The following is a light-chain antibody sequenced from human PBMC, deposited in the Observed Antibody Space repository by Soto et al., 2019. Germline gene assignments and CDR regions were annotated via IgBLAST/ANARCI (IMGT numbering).Light chain of an antibody. V-gene: IGKV1-8*01. J-gene: IGKJ1*01. CDR3: QQYYSYPRT. Sequence: AIRMTQSPSPFSASTGDRVTITCRASQGISSYLAWYQQKPGKAPKLLIYAASTLQSGVPSRFSGSGSGTDFTLTISGLQSEDFATYYCQQYYSYPRTFGQGTKVEIK. CDR2: AAS. CDR1: QGISSY.